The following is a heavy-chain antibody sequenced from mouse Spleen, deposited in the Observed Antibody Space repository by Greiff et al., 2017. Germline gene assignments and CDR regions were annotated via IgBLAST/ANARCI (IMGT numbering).Heavy chain of an antibody. D-gene: IGHD2-4*01. CDR1: GYTFTDYE. CDR2: IDPETGGT. Sequence: VQLQESGAELVRPGASVTLSCKASGYTFTDYEMHWVKQTPVHGLEWIGAIDPETGGTAYNQKFKGKATLTADKSSSTAYMELRSLTSEDSAVYYCTRFPFYYDYEGAYWGQGTTLTVSS. CDR3: TRFPFYYDYEGAY. J-gene: IGHJ2*01. V-gene: IGHV1-15*01.